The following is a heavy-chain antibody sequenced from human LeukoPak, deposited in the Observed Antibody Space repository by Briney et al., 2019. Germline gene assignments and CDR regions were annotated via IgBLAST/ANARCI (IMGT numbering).Heavy chain of an antibody. D-gene: IGHD3-22*01. CDR2: IKEDGSEK. J-gene: IGHJ4*02. Sequence: GGSLRLSCAASGFTLSAHWMSWVRQAPGKGLEWVANIKEDGSEKYYVDSVKGRFTISRDNAKNSLYLQMNSLRAEDTAVYYCARDYPLTYYYDSSGYLHPFDYWGQGTLVTVSS. CDR1: GFTLSAHW. V-gene: IGHV3-7*01. CDR3: ARDYPLTYYYDSSGYLHPFDY.